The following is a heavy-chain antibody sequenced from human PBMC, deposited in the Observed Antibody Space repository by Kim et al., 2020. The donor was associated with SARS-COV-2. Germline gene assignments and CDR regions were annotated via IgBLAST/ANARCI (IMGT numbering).Heavy chain of an antibody. J-gene: IGHJ4*02. V-gene: IGHV3-74*01. Sequence: GGSLRLSCGVSGFPFRRYWMHWVRRAPGKGLVWVARTNEDGSVTNYADSVKGRFTISRDNAGNTLNLQMNSLTVEDTAIYYCARDLSGADDYWGQGTLVTVSS. CDR1: GFPFRRYW. CDR3: ARDLSGADDY. D-gene: IGHD3-10*01. CDR2: TNEDGSVT.